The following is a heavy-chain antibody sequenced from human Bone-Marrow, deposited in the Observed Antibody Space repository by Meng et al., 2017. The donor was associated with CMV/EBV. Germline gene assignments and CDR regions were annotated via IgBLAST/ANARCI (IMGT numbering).Heavy chain of an antibody. Sequence: LSLTCAASGFTFGGYEMNWVRQAPGKGLEWVSYISTSGTTMYYADSVKGRFTISRDSAKDSLYLQMNSLRAEDTAVYYCARDLHWGCFDYWGRGTLVTVSS. J-gene: IGHJ4*02. D-gene: IGHD7-27*01. CDR2: ISTSGTTM. CDR3: ARDLHWGCFDY. CDR1: GFTFGGYE. V-gene: IGHV3-48*03.